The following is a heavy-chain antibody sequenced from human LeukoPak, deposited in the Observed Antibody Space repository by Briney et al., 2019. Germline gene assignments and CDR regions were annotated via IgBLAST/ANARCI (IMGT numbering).Heavy chain of an antibody. CDR2: IYHSGST. J-gene: IGHJ5*02. V-gene: IGHV4-38-2*02. CDR3: ARRYYYGSGSYYKRQSWFDP. D-gene: IGHD3-10*01. Sequence: PSETLSLTCTVSGYSISSGYYWGWIRQPPGQGLEWIGTIYHSGSTYYNPSLKSRVTISLDTSKNQFSLKLSSVTAADTAVYYCARRYYYGSGSYYKRQSWFDPWGQGTLVTVSS. CDR1: GYSISSGYY.